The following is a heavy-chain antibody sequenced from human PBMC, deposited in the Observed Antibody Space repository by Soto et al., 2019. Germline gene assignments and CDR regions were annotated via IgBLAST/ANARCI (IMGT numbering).Heavy chain of an antibody. Sequence: SETLSLTCSVSGGSISSPTYYWGWIRQPPGKGLEWIGSIYYSGSTYYSPSLKSRVTISVDTSKNQFSLKVSSVTAADPAVYYCARLPGITTSRRDYWGKGTLVTVSS. CDR2: IYYSGST. J-gene: IGHJ4*02. CDR3: ARLPGITTSRRDY. D-gene: IGHD1-1*01. CDR1: GGSISSPTYY. V-gene: IGHV4-39*01.